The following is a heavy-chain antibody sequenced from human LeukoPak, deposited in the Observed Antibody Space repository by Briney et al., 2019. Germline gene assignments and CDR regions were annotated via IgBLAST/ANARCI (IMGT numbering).Heavy chain of an antibody. CDR3: ARDPGGSSSDY. V-gene: IGHV3-30-3*01. J-gene: IGHJ4*02. CDR1: GFTFSSYA. D-gene: IGHD6-6*01. CDR2: ISYDGSNK. Sequence: GGSLRLSCAASGFTFSSYAMHWVRQAPGKGLEWVAVISYDGSNKYYADSVKGRFTISRDNSKNTLYLQMNSLRAEDTAVYYCARDPGGSSSDYWGQGTLVTVSS.